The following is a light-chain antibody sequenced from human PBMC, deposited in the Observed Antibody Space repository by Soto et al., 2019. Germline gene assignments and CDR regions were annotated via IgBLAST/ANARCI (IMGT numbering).Light chain of an antibody. CDR3: LQHNSFPFT. Sequence: DIQMTQSPSSLSASVGDRVTITCRASQGIGNDLGWFQQKPGKAPKRLIYAASSLQSGVPSRFSGSRSGTEFTLTISSLQPEDFGTYYCLQHNSFPFTFGQGTKLGIK. CDR1: QGIGND. V-gene: IGKV1-17*01. CDR2: AAS. J-gene: IGKJ2*01.